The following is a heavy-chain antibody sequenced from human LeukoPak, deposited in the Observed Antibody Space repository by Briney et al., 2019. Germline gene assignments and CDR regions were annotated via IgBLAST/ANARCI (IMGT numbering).Heavy chain of an antibody. V-gene: IGHV3-30*02. Sequence: PGGSLRLSCAASGFTFSSYGMHWVRQAPGKGLEWVAFIRYDGSNKYYADSVKGRFTISRDNSKNTLYLQMNSLRVEDTAVYYCAIGDSSGWLFDSWGQGTLVTVSS. CDR1: GFTFSSYG. D-gene: IGHD6-19*01. J-gene: IGHJ4*02. CDR3: AIGDSSGWLFDS. CDR2: IRYDGSNK.